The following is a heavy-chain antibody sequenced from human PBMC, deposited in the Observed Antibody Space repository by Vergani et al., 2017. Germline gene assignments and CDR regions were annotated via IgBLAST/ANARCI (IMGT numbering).Heavy chain of an antibody. CDR2: IWYDGSNK. CDR3: AIASILWGRDY. Sequence: VELLESGGGVVQPGRSLRLSCAASGFTFSSYGMHWVRQAPGKGLEWVAVIWYDGSNKYYADSVKGRFTISRDNSKNTLYLQMNSLRAEDTAVYYCAIASILWGRDYWGQGTLVTVSS. D-gene: IGHD2-21*01. V-gene: IGHV3-33*01. J-gene: IGHJ4*02. CDR1: GFTFSSYG.